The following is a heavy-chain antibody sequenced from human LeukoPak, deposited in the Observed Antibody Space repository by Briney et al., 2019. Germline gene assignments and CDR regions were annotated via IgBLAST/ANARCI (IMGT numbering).Heavy chain of an antibody. CDR3: EKTEYEILTGYCFDY. CDR2: ISYDGSNK. V-gene: IGHV3-30*03. J-gene: IGHJ4*02. Sequence: GGSLRLSCAAARFTFSSYGMHCVRQAPGKGLEMVAVISYDGSNKYYADSVKGRFTISRDNSKNTLYLQMNSLRAEDTVLFFKEKTEYEILTGYCFDYWGQGTLVTVSS. CDR1: RFTFSSYG. D-gene: IGHD3-9*01.